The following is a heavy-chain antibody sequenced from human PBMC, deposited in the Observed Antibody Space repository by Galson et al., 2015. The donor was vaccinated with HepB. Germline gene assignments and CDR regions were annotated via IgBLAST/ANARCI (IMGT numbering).Heavy chain of an antibody. CDR1: GYTFTGYY. Sequence: SVKVSCKASGYTFTGYYMHWVRQAPGQGLEWMGIINPSGGSTSYAQKFQGRVTMTRDTSTSTVYMELSSLRSEDTAVYYCARRRPGAPFDYWGQGTLVTVSS. D-gene: IGHD3-10*01. CDR3: ARRRPGAPFDY. J-gene: IGHJ4*02. CDR2: INPSGGST. V-gene: IGHV1-46*03.